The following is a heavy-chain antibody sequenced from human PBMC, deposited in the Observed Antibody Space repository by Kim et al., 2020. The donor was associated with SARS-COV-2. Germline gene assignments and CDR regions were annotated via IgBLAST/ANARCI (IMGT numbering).Heavy chain of an antibody. Sequence: SETLSLTCAVYGGSFSGYYWSWIRQPPGKGLEWIGEINHSGSTNYNPSLKSRVTISVDTSKNQFSLKLSSVTAADTAVYYCASSFIVVVPAAYGMDVWGQGTTVTVSS. J-gene: IGHJ6*02. CDR1: GGSFSGYY. D-gene: IGHD2-2*01. V-gene: IGHV4-34*01. CDR2: INHSGST. CDR3: ASSFIVVVPAAYGMDV.